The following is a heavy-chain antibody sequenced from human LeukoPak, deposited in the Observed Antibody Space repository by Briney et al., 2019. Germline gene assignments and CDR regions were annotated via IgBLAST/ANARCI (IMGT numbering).Heavy chain of an antibody. CDR1: GFIFSDYY. D-gene: IGHD3-3*01. CDR2: ISSSGSII. V-gene: IGHV3-11*01. J-gene: IGHJ5*02. Sequence: GGSLRLSCAASGFIFSDYYMSWIRQAPGKGLEWVSHISSSGSIIYYADSVKGRFTISRANAKNSLYLQMNSLRAEDTAVYYCARDRRYDFWSGNNWFDPWGQGTQVTVSS. CDR3: ARDRRYDFWSGNNWFDP.